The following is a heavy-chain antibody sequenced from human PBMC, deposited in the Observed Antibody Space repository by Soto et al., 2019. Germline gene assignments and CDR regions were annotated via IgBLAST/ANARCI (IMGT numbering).Heavy chain of an antibody. V-gene: IGHV1-69*13. CDR2: IIPIFGTA. CDR1: GGTFSSYA. D-gene: IGHD2-15*01. J-gene: IGHJ6*02. CDR3: ARDSRDIVVVVAASYGMDV. Sequence: GASVKVSCKASGGTFSSYAISWVRQAPGQGLEWMGGIIPIFGTANYAQKFQGRVTITADESTSTAYMELSSLRSEDTAVYYCARDSRDIVVVVAASYGMDVWGQGTKVTVYS.